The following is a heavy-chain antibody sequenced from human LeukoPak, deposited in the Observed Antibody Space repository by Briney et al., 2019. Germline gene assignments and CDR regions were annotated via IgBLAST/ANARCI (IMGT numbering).Heavy chain of an antibody. D-gene: IGHD2-8*02. CDR1: GFTFSTYA. Sequence: GGSLRLACAASGFTFSTYAMNWVRQAPGKGLEWVSLITGGGGNTYYADSVEGRFTISRDNSKNTLFLQMNSLRAEDTAVYYCAKTRTGVIDAFAIWGQGTMVTVSS. CDR2: ITGGGGNT. J-gene: IGHJ3*02. CDR3: AKTRTGVIDAFAI. V-gene: IGHV3-23*01.